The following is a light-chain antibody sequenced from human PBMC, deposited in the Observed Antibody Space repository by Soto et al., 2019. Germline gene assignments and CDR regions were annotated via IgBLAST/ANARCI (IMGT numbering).Light chain of an antibody. J-gene: IGLJ1*01. CDR3: CSYAGGREV. CDR2: GVS. CDR1: SSDVGGYKY. Sequence: LTHPPAVSGSPGHVVTISCTGTSSDVGGYKYVSWYQQKPGKAPKLIIYGVSRWPSGVPNRFSGSKSGNRASLTISGLQADDEGDYYCCSYAGGREVFGTGTKLTVL. V-gene: IGLV2-11*01.